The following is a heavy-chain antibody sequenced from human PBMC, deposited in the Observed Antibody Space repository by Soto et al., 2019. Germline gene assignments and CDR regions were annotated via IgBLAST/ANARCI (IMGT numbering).Heavy chain of an antibody. Sequence: PSETLSLTCTVSGASINTGDYSWTWIRQHPGKGLEWIGYIYFSGSTFHNPSLKSRVSMSVDTSKNQFSLKLTSVTAEDTAVYYCAKPPDTAVAGPRWGQGTLVTVSS. J-gene: IGHJ4*02. D-gene: IGHD6-19*01. CDR2: IYFSGST. CDR3: AKPPDTAVAGPR. CDR1: GASINTGDYS. V-gene: IGHV4-31*03.